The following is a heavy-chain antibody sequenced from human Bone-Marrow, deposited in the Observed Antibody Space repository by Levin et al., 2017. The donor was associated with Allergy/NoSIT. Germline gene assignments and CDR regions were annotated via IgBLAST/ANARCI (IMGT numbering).Heavy chain of an antibody. D-gene: IGHD2-15*01. Sequence: PGGSLRLSCAASGFTFSNVWMSWVRQAPGKGLEWVGRIKSKTDGGTTDYAALVKGRFTISRDDSKNTLYLQMNSMTHADKALYYCTTWFLVVAHVIPYYYYGMDVWGQGTTVTVSS. J-gene: IGHJ6*02. CDR2: IKSKTDGGTT. CDR3: TTWFLVVAHVIPYYYYGMDV. CDR1: GFTFSNVW. V-gene: IGHV3-15*01.